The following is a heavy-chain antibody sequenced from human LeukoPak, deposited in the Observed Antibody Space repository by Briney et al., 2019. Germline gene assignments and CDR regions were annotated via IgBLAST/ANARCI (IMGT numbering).Heavy chain of an antibody. D-gene: IGHD3-22*01. CDR2: INPNSGGT. V-gene: IGHV1-2*06. Sequence: GASVKVSCKASGYTFTGYYMHWVRQAPGQGLEWMGRINPNSGGTNYAQKFQGRVTMPRDTSISTAYMELSRLRSDDTAVYHCAREVGYDSSGQGLDVWGKGTTVTVSS. CDR1: GYTFTGYY. CDR3: AREVGYDSSGQGLDV. J-gene: IGHJ6*04.